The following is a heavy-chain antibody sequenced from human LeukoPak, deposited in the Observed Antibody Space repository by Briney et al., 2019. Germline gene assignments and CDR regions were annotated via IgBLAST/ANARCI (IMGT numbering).Heavy chain of an antibody. CDR1: GFTFSSYW. J-gene: IGHJ6*02. CDR3: AKEDRLGYDYAYGLDG. Sequence: PGGSLRLSCAAAGFTFSSYWMHWVRHAPGKVLGWVSRINSDGTSTTYADSLQGRFTTSRDNAKNTLYLQMNSLRAEDTAVYYCAKEDRLGYDYAYGLDGWGQGTTVTVSS. D-gene: IGHD5-18*01. CDR2: INSDGTST. V-gene: IGHV3-74*03.